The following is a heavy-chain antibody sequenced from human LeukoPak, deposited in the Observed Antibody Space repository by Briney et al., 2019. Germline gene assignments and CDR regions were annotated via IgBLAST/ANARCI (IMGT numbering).Heavy chain of an antibody. CDR3: ARDKQLVRTPADY. Sequence: GRSLRLSCAASGFTFSSYAMHWVRQAPGKGLEWVAVISYDGSNKYYADSVKGRFTISRDNSKNTLYLQMNSLRAEDTAVYYCARDKQLVRTPADYWGQGTLVTVSS. D-gene: IGHD6-6*01. CDR1: GFTFSSYA. J-gene: IGHJ4*02. CDR2: ISYDGSNK. V-gene: IGHV3-30-3*01.